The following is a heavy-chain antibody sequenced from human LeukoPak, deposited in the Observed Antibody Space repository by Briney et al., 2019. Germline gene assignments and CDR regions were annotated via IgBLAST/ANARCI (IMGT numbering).Heavy chain of an antibody. CDR3: ARRDRWIQLWLPYLDY. Sequence: PSETLSLTCTVSGGSISSSSYYWGWIRQPPGKGLEWIGSIYYSGSTYYNPSLESRVTISVDTSKNQFSLKLSSVTAADTAVYYCARRDRWIQLWLPYLDYWGQGTLVTVSS. V-gene: IGHV4-39*01. CDR2: IYYSGST. J-gene: IGHJ4*02. D-gene: IGHD5-18*01. CDR1: GGSISSSSYY.